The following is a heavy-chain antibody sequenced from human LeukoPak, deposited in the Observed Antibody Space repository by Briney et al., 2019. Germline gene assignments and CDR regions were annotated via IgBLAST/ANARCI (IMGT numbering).Heavy chain of an antibody. Sequence: AALKFSCNASGYTFSDYYTHWVRQAPGQGLEWMGWINPNDGCTCYAQQFQGRVTMTSGTSIGTVYMQLSTLRSDDTAVYYCARDLSPSSNWELDYWGQGTLVTVSS. CDR1: GYTFSDYY. CDR2: INPNDGCT. J-gene: IGHJ4*02. V-gene: IGHV1-2*02. CDR3: ARDLSPSSNWELDY. D-gene: IGHD1-1*01.